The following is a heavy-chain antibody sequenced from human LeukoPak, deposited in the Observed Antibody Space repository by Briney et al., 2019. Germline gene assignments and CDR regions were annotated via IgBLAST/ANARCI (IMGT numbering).Heavy chain of an antibody. V-gene: IGHV3-30*18. CDR1: GFTFSSYG. J-gene: IGHJ3*02. CDR3: AKEDTLPGIAAAGTGAFDI. Sequence: PGGSLRLSCAASGFTFSSYGMHWVRQAPGKGLEWVAVISYDGSNKYYADSVKGRFTISRDNSKNTLYLQMNSLRAEDTAVYYCAKEDTLPGIAAAGTGAFDIWGQGTMVTVSS. D-gene: IGHD6-13*01. CDR2: ISYDGSNK.